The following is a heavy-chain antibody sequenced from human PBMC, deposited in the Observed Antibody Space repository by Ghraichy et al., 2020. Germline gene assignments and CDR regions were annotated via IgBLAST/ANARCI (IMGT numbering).Heavy chain of an antibody. V-gene: IGHV3-7*01. CDR2: IKQDGSEK. Sequence: GESLNISCAASGFTFSSYWMSWVRQAPGKGLEWVANIKQDGSEKYYVDSVKGRFTISRDNAKNSLYLQMNSLRAEDTAVYYCARSGQGDYYNYWGQGTLVTVSS. CDR3: ARSGQGDYYNY. CDR1: GFTFSSYW. J-gene: IGHJ4*02.